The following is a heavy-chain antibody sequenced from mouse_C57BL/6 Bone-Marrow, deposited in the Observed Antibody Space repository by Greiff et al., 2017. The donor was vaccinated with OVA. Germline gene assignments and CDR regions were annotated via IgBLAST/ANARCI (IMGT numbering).Heavy chain of an antibody. CDR1: GFNIKDDY. CDR2: IDPENGDT. Sequence: QLQQSGAELVRPGASVKLSCTASGFNIKDDYMHWVKQRPEQGLEWIGWIDPENGDTEYASKFQGKATITADTSSNTAYLQLSSLTSEDTAVYYCTTGSNGAMDYWGQGTSVTVSS. CDR3: TTGSNGAMDY. D-gene: IGHD2-5*01. V-gene: IGHV14-4*01. J-gene: IGHJ4*01.